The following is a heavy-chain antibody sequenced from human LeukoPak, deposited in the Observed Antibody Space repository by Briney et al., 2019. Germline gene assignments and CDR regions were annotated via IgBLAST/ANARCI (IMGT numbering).Heavy chain of an antibody. CDR3: AAGGDYPHFDY. D-gene: IGHD4-17*01. CDR1: GLTFSSYA. CDR2: ISGSGGST. V-gene: IGHV3-23*01. J-gene: IGHJ4*02. Sequence: GGSLRLSCAASGLTFSSYAMSWVRQAPGKGLGWVSGISGSGGSTYYADSVKGRFTISRDNSKNTLYLQMNSLRAEDTAVFYCAAGGDYPHFDYWGQGTLVTVSS.